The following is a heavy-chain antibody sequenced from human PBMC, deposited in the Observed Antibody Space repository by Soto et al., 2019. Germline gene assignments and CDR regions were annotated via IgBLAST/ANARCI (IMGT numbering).Heavy chain of an antibody. Sequence: GGSLRLSCAASGFTFSSYLVHWVRQAPGKGLVWVSRINSDGSSTSYADSVKGRFTISRDNAKDTLYLQMNSLRAEDTAVYYCATSQTYYYYYMDVWGKGTTVTVSS. D-gene: IGHD2-2*01. V-gene: IGHV3-74*01. J-gene: IGHJ6*03. CDR3: ATSQTYYYYYMDV. CDR1: GFTFSSYL. CDR2: INSDGSST.